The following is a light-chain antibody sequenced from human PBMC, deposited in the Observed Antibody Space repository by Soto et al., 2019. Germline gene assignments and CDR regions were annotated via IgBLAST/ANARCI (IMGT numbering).Light chain of an antibody. V-gene: IGKV3-11*01. J-gene: IGKJ1*01. CDR2: DAS. CDR3: QQRSNWPPWM. Sequence: EIVLTQSPATLSLSPGERATLSCRASQSVSSYLAWYQQKPGQAPRLLIYDASNRATGIPARFSGSGSGTDFTLTISSLEPEGFAVYYCQQRSNWPPWMFGQGTKVEIK. CDR1: QSVSSY.